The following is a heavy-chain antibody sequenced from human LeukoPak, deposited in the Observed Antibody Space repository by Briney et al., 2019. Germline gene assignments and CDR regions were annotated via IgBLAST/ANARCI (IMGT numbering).Heavy chain of an antibody. Sequence: GGSLRLSCAASGFTFSSYSMNWVRQAPGKGLEWVSSISTGSSYIYYADSMKGRFTISRDNAKNSLYLHMNNLRGEDTAVYHCVRDRFKVSAADTRFAPWGQGTLVTVSS. V-gene: IGHV3-21*01. CDR1: GFTFSSYS. CDR2: ISTGSSYI. J-gene: IGHJ5*02. D-gene: IGHD6-25*01. CDR3: VRDRFKVSAADTRFAP.